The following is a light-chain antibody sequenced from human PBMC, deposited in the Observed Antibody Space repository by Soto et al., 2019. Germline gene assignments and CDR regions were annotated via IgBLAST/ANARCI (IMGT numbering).Light chain of an antibody. CDR1: QSVSSN. J-gene: IGKJ1*01. V-gene: IGKV3D-15*01. CDR3: QQYNNWPPWT. Sequence: EIVMTQSPATLSVSPGERATLSCRASQSVSSNLAWYQQKPGQAPRLLIYGASNRATGIPDRFSGSGSGTDFTLTISRLESEDFAVYYCQQYNNWPPWTLGQGTKVDNK. CDR2: GAS.